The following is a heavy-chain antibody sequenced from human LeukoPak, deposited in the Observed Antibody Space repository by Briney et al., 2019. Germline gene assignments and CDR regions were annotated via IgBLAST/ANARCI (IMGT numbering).Heavy chain of an antibody. CDR3: ARDQTTFGGVIVPWDY. J-gene: IGHJ4*02. V-gene: IGHV3-48*02. D-gene: IGHD3-16*02. CDR2: ISSSSSTI. Sequence: QTGGSLRLSCAASGFPLDIYGMSWVRQPPGKGLEWVSYISSSSSTIYHADSVKGRFTISRDNAQNSLYLQMNGLRDEDTAVYYCARDQTTFGGVIVPWDYWGQGTLVTVSS. CDR1: GFPLDIYG.